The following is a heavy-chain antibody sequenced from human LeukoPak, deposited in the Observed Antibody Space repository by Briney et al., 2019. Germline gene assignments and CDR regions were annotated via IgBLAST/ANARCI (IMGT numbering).Heavy chain of an antibody. CDR1: GGSLSSSSYY. CDR2: IYYRGST. D-gene: IGHD6-13*01. V-gene: IGHV4-39*07. Sequence: PSETLSLTCTVSGGSLSSSSYYWRWLPQPPGRGLEWLGSIYYRGSTYYNPPIKSRVTISVDTSKNQYSLKLSSVTAADTAVYYCAREVSSSWSKPFDYWGQGTLVTVPS. J-gene: IGHJ4*02. CDR3: AREVSSSWSKPFDY.